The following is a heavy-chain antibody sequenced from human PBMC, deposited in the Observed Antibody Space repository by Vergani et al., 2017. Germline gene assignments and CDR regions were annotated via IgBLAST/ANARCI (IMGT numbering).Heavy chain of an antibody. CDR2: IYPADSDS. Sequence: EVELVQSGPEMRKPGESLKISCKGSEYSFGNYWIGWVRQMPGKGLVWMGIIYPADSDSRYSPSFQGQVTISADKSISTAFLQWDSLKASDTALYYCARHTTYTDYWGQGTLVTVAS. D-gene: IGHD1-1*01. CDR3: ARHTTYTDY. CDR1: EYSFGNYW. V-gene: IGHV5-51*01. J-gene: IGHJ4*02.